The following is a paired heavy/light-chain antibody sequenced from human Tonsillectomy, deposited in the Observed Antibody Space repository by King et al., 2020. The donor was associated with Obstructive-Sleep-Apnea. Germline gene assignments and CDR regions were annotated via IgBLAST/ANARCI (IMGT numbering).Heavy chain of an antibody. CDR2: IYSSGST. CDR3: ARVEYYSGWYPVDY. J-gene: IGHJ4*02. V-gene: IGHV4-4*07. CDR1: GGSISSYY. Sequence: QVQLQESGPGLVKPSETLSLTCTVSGGSISSYYWSWIRQPAGKGLEWIGRIYSSGSTNYNPSLKSRVTMSVDTSKNQFSLKLNSVTAADTAVYFCARVEYYSGWYPVDYWGQGTLVTVSS. D-gene: IGHD6-19*01.
Light chain of an antibody. V-gene: IGKV1-39*01. Sequence: DIQMTQSPSSLSASVGDRVTITCRASQSISSYLNWYQQKPGKAPKLLIYAASSLQSGVPSRFSGSGSGTDFTLTITSLQPEDFATYYCQQSYSTLGSFGQGTKVEIK. CDR2: AAS. J-gene: IGKJ1*01. CDR3: QQSYSTLGS. CDR1: QSISSY.